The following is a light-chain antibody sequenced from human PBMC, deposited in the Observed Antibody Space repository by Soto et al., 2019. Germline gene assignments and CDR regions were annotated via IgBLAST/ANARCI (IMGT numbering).Light chain of an antibody. CDR2: EVS. V-gene: IGLV2-14*01. J-gene: IGLJ1*01. CDR1: SSDVGGYNY. CDR3: SSYTSSSTV. Sequence: QSVLTQPASVSGSPGQSITISCTGTSSDVGGYNYVSWYQQHPGKAPKLMIYEVSNRPSGVSNRFSGSKSGNTASLTISGLQAENEADYYSSSYTSSSTVFGTGTKVPVL.